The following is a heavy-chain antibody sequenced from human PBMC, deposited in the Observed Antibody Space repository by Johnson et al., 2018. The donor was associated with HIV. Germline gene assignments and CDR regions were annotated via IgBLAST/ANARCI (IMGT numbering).Heavy chain of an antibody. V-gene: IGHV3-20*04. CDR2: FYWSGGNT. CDR1: GFTFSNYA. D-gene: IGHD2-15*01. Sequence: VHLVESGGGVVQPGGSLRLSCAASGFTFSNYAMHWVRQVPGRGLEWVSGFYWSGGNTGYADSVKGRFTISRDNAKNSLYLQMNSLRAEDTALYYCARALRVVVVAATFDAFDIWGQGTMVTVSS. J-gene: IGHJ3*02. CDR3: ARALRVVVVAATFDAFDI.